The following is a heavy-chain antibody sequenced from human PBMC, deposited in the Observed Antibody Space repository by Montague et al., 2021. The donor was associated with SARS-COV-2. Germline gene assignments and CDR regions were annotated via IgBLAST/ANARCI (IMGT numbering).Heavy chain of an antibody. Sequence: PALVKPTQTLTLTCTFSGFSLSTSGMCVSWIRQPPGKALEWLARXXWDDDKYYSTSLKTRLTISKDTSKNQVVLTMTNMDPVDTATYYCARGYYDILTGYLDASDIWGQGTMVTVSS. CDR2: XXWDDDK. J-gene: IGHJ3*02. V-gene: IGHV2-70*11. CDR1: GFSLSTSGMC. D-gene: IGHD3-9*01. CDR3: ARGYYDILTGYLDASDI.